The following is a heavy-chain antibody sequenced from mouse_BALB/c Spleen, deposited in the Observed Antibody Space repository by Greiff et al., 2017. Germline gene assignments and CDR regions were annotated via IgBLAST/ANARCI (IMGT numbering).Heavy chain of an antibody. CDR1: GYAFSSYW. Sequence: QVQLKESGAELVRPGSSVKISCKASGYAFSSYWMNWVKQRPGQGLEWIGQIYPGDGDTNYNGKFKGKATLTADKSSSTAYMQLSSLTSEDSAVYFCAREDYDYGYAMDYWGQGTSVTVSS. J-gene: IGHJ4*01. CDR3: AREDYDYGYAMDY. V-gene: IGHV1-80*01. D-gene: IGHD2-4*01. CDR2: IYPGDGDT.